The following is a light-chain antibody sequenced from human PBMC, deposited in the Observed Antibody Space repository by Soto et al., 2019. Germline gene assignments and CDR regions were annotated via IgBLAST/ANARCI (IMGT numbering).Light chain of an antibody. Sequence: QSVLTQPPSASGTPGQRVTISCSGSSSNIGSNTVNWYQQLPGTAPKLLIYRNNQRPSGVPDRFSGSKSGISASLAISGLQSEDEADYYCAAWDDSLNGLWVFGGGTKLTVL. CDR3: AAWDDSLNGLWV. CDR1: SSNIGSNT. V-gene: IGLV1-44*01. CDR2: RNN. J-gene: IGLJ3*02.